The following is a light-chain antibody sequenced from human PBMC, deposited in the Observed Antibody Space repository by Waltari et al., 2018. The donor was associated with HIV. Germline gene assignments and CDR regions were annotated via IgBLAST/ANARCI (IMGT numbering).Light chain of an antibody. J-gene: IGLJ2*01. V-gene: IGLV2-14*01. Sequence: QSALTQPASVSGSPGQSITISCPGTSSDVGAYHYVSWYQLYPGKAPKGMMFEVNNRPSGVSDRFSGSKSGNTASLTISGLQVEDEAVYFCSSFGRGNTVLFGGGTKVTVL. CDR3: SSFGRGNTVL. CDR2: EVN. CDR1: SSDVGAYHY.